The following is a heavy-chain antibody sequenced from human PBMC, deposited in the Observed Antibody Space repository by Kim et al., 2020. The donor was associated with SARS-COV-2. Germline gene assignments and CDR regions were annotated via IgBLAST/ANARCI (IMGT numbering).Heavy chain of an antibody. D-gene: IGHD2-8*01. J-gene: IGHJ3*01. V-gene: IGHV3-48*01. CDR2: I. Sequence: IYYADSVKVRVTMSRDNVKNSLYLQMNSLRAEYTAVYYCVGDRMADAFDGWGQGTMVTVSS. CDR3: VGDRMADAFDG.